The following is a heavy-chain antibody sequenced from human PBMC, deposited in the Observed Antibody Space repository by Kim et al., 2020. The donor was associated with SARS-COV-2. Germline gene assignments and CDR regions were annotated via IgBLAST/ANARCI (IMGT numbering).Heavy chain of an antibody. J-gene: IGHJ4*02. Sequence: GYEQKFQGRVTMTRNTSISTAYMELSSLRSEETAVYYCARGREYGDYGYYWGQGTLVTVSS. V-gene: IGHV1-8*01. D-gene: IGHD4-17*01. CDR3: ARGREYGDYGYY.